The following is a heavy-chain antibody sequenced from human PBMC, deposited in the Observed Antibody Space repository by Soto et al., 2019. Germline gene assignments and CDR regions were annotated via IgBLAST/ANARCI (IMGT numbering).Heavy chain of an antibody. J-gene: IGHJ4*02. CDR2: VNAYNGNT. Sequence: AASVKVSCKASGYTFTSYGISWVRQAPGQGLEWMGWVNAYNGNTNYAQKFQGRVTMTTDTSTSTAYMELRGLRSDDTAVYYCAREAVSGRTGFDYWGQGTLVTVSS. V-gene: IGHV1-18*01. CDR3: AREAVSGRTGFDY. D-gene: IGHD6-19*01. CDR1: GYTFTSYG.